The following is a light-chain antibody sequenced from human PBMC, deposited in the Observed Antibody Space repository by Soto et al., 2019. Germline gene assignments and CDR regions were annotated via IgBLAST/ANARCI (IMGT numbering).Light chain of an antibody. CDR2: GVT. J-gene: IGLJ1*01. CDR3: SLYAGSNNFV. CDR1: SSDVGGYNY. Sequence: QSVLTQPPSASGSPGQSVTISCTGTSSDVGGYNYVSWFQQHPGKAPKVIIYGVTNRPSGVPDRFSGSKSGNTASLTVSGLQAEDEADYYCSLYAGSNNFVFGTGTKVTVL. V-gene: IGLV2-8*01.